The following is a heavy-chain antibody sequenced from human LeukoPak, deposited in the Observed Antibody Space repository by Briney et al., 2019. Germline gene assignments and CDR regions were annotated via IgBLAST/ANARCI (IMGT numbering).Heavy chain of an antibody. CDR3: TTIHIVVVPAAILTRDY. J-gene: IGHJ4*02. D-gene: IGHD2-2*01. CDR1: GFTFSNAW. CDR2: IKSETDGGTT. Sequence: GGSLRLSCAASGFTFSNAWMSWVRQAPGKGLEWVGRIKSETDGGTTDYAAPVKGRFTISRDDSKNTLYLQMNSLKTEDTAVYYCTTIHIVVVPAAILTRDYWGQGTLVTVSS. V-gene: IGHV3-15*01.